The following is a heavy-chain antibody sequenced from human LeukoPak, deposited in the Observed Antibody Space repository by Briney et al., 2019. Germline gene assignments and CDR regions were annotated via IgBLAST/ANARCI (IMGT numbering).Heavy chain of an antibody. CDR1: GYTFTGYY. V-gene: IGHV1-2*02. J-gene: IGHJ5*02. CDR3: ARDLPPYYDILTGFDP. CDR2: INPNSGGT. D-gene: IGHD3-9*01. Sequence: ASVKVSCKASGYTFTGYYMHWVRQAPGQGLEWMGWINPNSGGTNYAQKFQGRVTMTRDTSISTAYMELSRLRSDDTAVYYCARDLPPYYDILTGFDPWGQGTLVTVSS.